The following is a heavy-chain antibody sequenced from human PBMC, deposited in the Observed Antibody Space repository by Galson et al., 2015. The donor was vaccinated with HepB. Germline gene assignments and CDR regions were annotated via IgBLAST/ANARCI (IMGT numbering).Heavy chain of an antibody. Sequence: SLRLSCAASGFTFSNAWMSWVRQAPGKGLEWVGRIKSKTDGGTTDYAAPVKGRFTISRDDSKNTLYLQMNSLKTEDTAVYYCTTEGDYGDTTSAYWGQGTLVTVSS. V-gene: IGHV3-15*01. CDR3: TTEGDYGDTTSAY. J-gene: IGHJ4*02. D-gene: IGHD4-17*01. CDR2: IKSKTDGGTT. CDR1: GFTFSNAW.